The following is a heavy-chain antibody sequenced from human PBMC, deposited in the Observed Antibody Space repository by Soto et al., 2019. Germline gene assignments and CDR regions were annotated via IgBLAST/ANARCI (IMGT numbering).Heavy chain of an antibody. Sequence: SVKVSCKASGGTFSSYAISWVRQAPGQGLEWMGGIIPIFGTANYAQKFQGRVTITADKSTSTAYMELSSLRSEDTAVYYCAVGYCSSTSCYRGYYYYYGMDVWGQGTTVTVSS. J-gene: IGHJ6*02. D-gene: IGHD2-2*01. CDR2: IIPIFGTA. CDR3: AVGYCSSTSCYRGYYYYYGMDV. CDR1: GGTFSSYA. V-gene: IGHV1-69*06.